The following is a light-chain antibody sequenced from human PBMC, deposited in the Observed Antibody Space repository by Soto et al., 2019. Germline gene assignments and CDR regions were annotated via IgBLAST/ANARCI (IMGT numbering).Light chain of an antibody. CDR1: QSVSSSY. Sequence: EIVLTQSPGTLSLSPGERATRSCRASQSVSSSYLAWYQQKPGQAPRLLIYGASSRATGIPDRFSGSGSGTDFTLTISRLEPEDFAVYFCQQYGNSPPNTFGQGTKVEIQ. V-gene: IGKV3-20*01. CDR2: GAS. J-gene: IGKJ2*01. CDR3: QQYGNSPPNT.